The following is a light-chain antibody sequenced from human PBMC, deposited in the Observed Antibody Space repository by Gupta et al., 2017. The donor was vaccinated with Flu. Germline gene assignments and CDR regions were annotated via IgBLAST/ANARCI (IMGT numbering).Light chain of an antibody. V-gene: IGLV2-8*01. CDR3: SSYAGSNNYVV. Sequence: SSDVGGYNYVSWYQQHPGKAPKLMIYEVSKRPSGVPDRFSGSKSGNTASLTVSGLQAEDEADYYCSSYAGSNNYVVFGGGTKLTVL. CDR1: SSDVGGYNY. CDR2: EVS. J-gene: IGLJ2*01.